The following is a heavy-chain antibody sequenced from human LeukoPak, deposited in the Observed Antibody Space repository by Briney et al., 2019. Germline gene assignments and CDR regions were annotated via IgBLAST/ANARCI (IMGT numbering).Heavy chain of an antibody. CDR1: GFTFSSYW. D-gene: IGHD6-13*01. CDR2: IKQDGSEK. CDR3: ARDESRYSSSWYRN. J-gene: IGHJ4*02. V-gene: IGHV3-7*01. Sequence: GGSLRLSCAASGFTFSSYWMSWVRQAPGKGLEWVANIKQDGSEKYYVDSVKGRFTISRDNAKNSLYLQMNSLRAEDTAVYYCARDESRYSSSWYRNWGQGTLVTVSS.